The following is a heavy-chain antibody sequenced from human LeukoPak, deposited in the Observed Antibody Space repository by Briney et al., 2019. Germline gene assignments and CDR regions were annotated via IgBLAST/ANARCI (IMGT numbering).Heavy chain of an antibody. CDR1: GGTFSSYA. V-gene: IGHV1-69*13. Sequence: SVTVSCKASGGTFSSYAISWVRQAPGQGLEWMGGIIPIFGTANYAQKFQGRVTTTADESTSTAYMELSSLRPEDTAVYYCARQRPVAGTHTPDFDYWGQGTLVTVSS. CDR3: ARQRPVAGTHTPDFDY. J-gene: IGHJ4*02. CDR2: IIPIFGTA. D-gene: IGHD6-19*01.